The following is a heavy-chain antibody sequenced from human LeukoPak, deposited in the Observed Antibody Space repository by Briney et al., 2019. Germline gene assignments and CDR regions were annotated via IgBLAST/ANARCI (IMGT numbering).Heavy chain of an antibody. CDR3: ARRLSGGWDDTFDY. CDR2: MSPNSGNT. V-gene: IGHV1-8*01. J-gene: IGHJ4*02. D-gene: IGHD6-19*01. CDR1: GYTFTSYD. Sequence: ASVKVSCKASGYTFTSYDINWVRQATGQGLEWMGWMSPNSGNTGYAQKFQGRVTMTRNTSISTAYMELSSLRSEDTVVYYCARRLSGGWDDTFDYWGQGTLVTVSS.